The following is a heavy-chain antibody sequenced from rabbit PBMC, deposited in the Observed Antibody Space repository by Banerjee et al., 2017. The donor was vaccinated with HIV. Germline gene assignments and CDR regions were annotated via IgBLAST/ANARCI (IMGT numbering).Heavy chain of an antibody. CDR1: GFDFRSNA. CDR3: ARDPSYDEYGDSLYYFDL. Sequence: QEQLVESGGGLVQPEGSLTLTCKASGFDFRSNAMCWVRQAPGKGPEWIACIYIGGVITHYASWVNGRFTISRSTSLNTVTLQMTSLTAADTATYFCARDPSYDEYGDSLYYFDLWGQGTLVTVS. D-gene: IGHD2-1*01. J-gene: IGHJ4*01. V-gene: IGHV1S47*01. CDR2: IYIGGVIT.